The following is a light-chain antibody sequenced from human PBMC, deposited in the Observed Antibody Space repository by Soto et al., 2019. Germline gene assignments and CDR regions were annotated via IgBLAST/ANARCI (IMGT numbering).Light chain of an antibody. J-gene: IGLJ1*01. V-gene: IGLV1-47*01. CDR2: RNN. CDR3: AAWDDSLSGYV. CDR1: SSNIGSNY. Sequence: QSVLTQPPTASGTPGQRVTISCSGSSSNIGSNYVYWYQQLPGTAPKLLIPRNNQRPSGVPDRFSGSKSGTSASLAISGLRSEDEADDYCAAWDDSLSGYVFGTGTKLTVL.